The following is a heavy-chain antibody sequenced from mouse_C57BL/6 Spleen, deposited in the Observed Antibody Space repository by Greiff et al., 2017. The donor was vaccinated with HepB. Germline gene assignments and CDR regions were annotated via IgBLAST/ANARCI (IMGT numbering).Heavy chain of an antibody. CDR1: GFTFSDYY. V-gene: IGHV5-16*01. CDR2: INYDGSST. CDR3: ARGPHPYAMDY. J-gene: IGHJ4*01. Sequence: EVKLVESEGGLVQPGSSMKLSCTASGFTFSDYYMAWVRQVPEKGLEWVANINYDGSSTYYLDSLKSRFIISRDNAKNILYLQMSSLKSEDTATYYCARGPHPYAMDYWGQGTSVTVSS.